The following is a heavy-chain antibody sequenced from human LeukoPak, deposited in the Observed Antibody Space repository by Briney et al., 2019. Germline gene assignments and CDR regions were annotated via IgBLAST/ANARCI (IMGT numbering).Heavy chain of an antibody. CDR3: ATNQIRGRDY. CDR1: GFTFSSYA. V-gene: IGHV3-23*01. CDR2: ISGSGGST. J-gene: IGHJ4*02. Sequence: LAGGSLRLSCAASGFTFSSYAMSWVRQAPGKGLEWVSAISGSGGSTYYADSVKGRFTISRDNSKNTLYLQMNSLRAEDTAVYYCATNQIRGRDYWGQGTLVTVSS. D-gene: IGHD1-14*01.